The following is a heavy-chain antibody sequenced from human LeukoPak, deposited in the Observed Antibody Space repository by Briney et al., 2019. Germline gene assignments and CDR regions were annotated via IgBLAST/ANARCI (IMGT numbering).Heavy chain of an antibody. CDR1: GLTFSSYA. CDR2: ISGSTRST. D-gene: IGHD3-22*01. CDR3: AKDMNTYHYDSSGYYDDY. Sequence: GGSLRLSCAASGLTFSSYAMSWVRLAPGKGLEWVSSISGSTRSTYYADSVKGRFTISRDNSKNTLYLQMSSLRAEDTATYYCAKDMNTYHYDSSGYYDDYWGQGTLVTVSS. J-gene: IGHJ4*02. V-gene: IGHV3-23*01.